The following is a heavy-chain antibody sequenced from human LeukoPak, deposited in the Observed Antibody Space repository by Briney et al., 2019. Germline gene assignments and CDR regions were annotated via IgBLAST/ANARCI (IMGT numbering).Heavy chain of an antibody. V-gene: IGHV4-39*01. J-gene: IGHJ6*03. CDR2: IYQSGST. D-gene: IGHD3-16*01. CDR1: GGSLSSRTYY. CDR3: ARMWGTTFYYYYMNL. Sequence: PSETLSLTRTVSGGSLSSRTYYWGWIRQPPGKGLGWIGSIYQSGSTNYNPSLKSRVTISVDTSKDQFSLKLTSVTAADTAVYFCARMWGTTFYYYYMNLWGRGTTVTVSS.